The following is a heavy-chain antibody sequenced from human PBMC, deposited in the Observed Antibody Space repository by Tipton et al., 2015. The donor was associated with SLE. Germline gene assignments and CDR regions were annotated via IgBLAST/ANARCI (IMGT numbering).Heavy chain of an antibody. J-gene: IGHJ3*02. CDR2: IYYSGTT. CDR3: ASGILTGYAAFDI. CDR1: GGSISSSPYY. D-gene: IGHD3-9*01. Sequence: GLVKPSETLSLTCTVSGGSISSSPYYWGWIRQPPGKGLEWIESIYYSGTTYYNPSLKSRVTISVDTSKNQFSLKLSSVTAADTAVYYCASGILTGYAAFDIWGPGTMVTVSS. V-gene: IGHV4-39*07.